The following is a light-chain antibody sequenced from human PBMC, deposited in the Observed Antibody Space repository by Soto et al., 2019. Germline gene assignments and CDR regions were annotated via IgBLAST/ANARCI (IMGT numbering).Light chain of an antibody. CDR3: SSYTGGNTYWI. V-gene: IGLV2-14*01. CDR1: SSDIGAYNY. CDR2: EVS. Sequence: QSVLTQPASVSGSPGQSITISCTGTSSDIGAYNYVSWYQQHPGKAPKVIIFEVSNRPSGVSNRFSGSKSGNMASLTISGLQPEDEADYHCSSYTGGNTYWIFGGGTKLTVL. J-gene: IGLJ3*02.